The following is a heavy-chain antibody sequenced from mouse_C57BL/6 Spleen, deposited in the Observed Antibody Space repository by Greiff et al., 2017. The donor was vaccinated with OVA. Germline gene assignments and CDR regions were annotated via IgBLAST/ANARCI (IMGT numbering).Heavy chain of an antibody. CDR2: IYPRSGNT. Sequence: QVQLQQSGAELARPGASVKLSCKASGYTFTSYGISWVKQRTGQGLEWIGEIYPRSGNTYYNEKFKGKATLTADKSSSTAYMELRSLTSEDSAVYFCARSGEIGNFAYWGQGTLVTVSA. V-gene: IGHV1-81*01. CDR1: GYTFTSYG. J-gene: IGHJ3*01. CDR3: ARSGEIGNFAY. D-gene: IGHD3-2*02.